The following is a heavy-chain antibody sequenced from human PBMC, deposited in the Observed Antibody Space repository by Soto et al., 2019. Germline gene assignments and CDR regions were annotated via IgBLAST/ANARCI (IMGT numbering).Heavy chain of an antibody. CDR1: GFTFSSYG. CDR3: ARGRGSNYYGLEV. Sequence: PVGSLRLSCAASGFTFSSYGMHWVRQAPGKGLEWVAAISYDGSKKYYVDSVKARFTISRDNSKNTVYLQVNSLSAEDTAVYTCARGRGSNYYGLEVWGRGTTVTVSS. J-gene: IGHJ6*02. CDR2: ISYDGSKK. D-gene: IGHD3-10*01. V-gene: IGHV3-30*03.